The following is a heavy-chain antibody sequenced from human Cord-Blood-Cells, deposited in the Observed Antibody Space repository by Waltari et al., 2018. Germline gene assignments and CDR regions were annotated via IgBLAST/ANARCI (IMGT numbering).Heavy chain of an antibody. J-gene: IGHJ6*02. D-gene: IGHD3-16*01. Sequence: QVQLQQWGAGLLKPSETLSLTCAVYGGSFSGYYWSWIRQPPGKGLEWIGKINHSGSTNDNPAPKSRVTISVDTSKNQFSLKLSSVTAAVTAVYYCARVYYDYVYGMDVWGQGTTVTVSS. CDR1: GGSFSGYY. CDR2: INHSGST. V-gene: IGHV4-34*01. CDR3: ARVYYDYVYGMDV.